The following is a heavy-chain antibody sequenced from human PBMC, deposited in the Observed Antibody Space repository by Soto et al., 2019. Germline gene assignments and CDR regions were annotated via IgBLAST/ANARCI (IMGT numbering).Heavy chain of an antibody. J-gene: IGHJ6*02. CDR1: GGSISSGGYY. D-gene: IGHD3-9*01. V-gene: IGHV4-31*03. CDR2: IDYSGST. CDR3: ARDGRGYDISWAKPRYYYGMDV. Sequence: QVQLQESGPGLVKPSQTLSLTCTVSGGSISSGGYYWSWIRQHPGKGLERIGYIDYSGSTYYNPALKSRVILSVETTKNQLSLKLSSVTAADTAVYYCARDGRGYDISWAKPRYYYGMDVWGQGTTVTVSS.